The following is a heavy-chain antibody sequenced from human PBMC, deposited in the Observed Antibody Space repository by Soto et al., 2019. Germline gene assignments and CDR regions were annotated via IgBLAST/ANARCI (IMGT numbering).Heavy chain of an antibody. CDR2: ISGSGVDT. V-gene: IGHV3-23*04. CDR1: GFTFSRYG. J-gene: IGHJ4*02. D-gene: IGHD2-21*02. CDR3: AIGGAYCYGDCTRAH. Sequence: EVQVVQSGGGSVQPGGSLRLSCEASGFTFSRYGMTWVRQAPGKGLEWVAGISGSGVDTKYADSVKGRFIIARDNSMNKMYLQMNNLRVEDTAVYFCAIGGAYCYGDCTRAHWGQGTLVTVSS.